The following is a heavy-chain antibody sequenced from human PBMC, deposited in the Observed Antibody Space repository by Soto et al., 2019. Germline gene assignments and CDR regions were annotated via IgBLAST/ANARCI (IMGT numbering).Heavy chain of an antibody. CDR3: ARGPAYINGWRTFDL. V-gene: IGHV4-61*08. D-gene: IGHD6-19*01. CDR2: TYYNGDT. J-gene: IGHJ4*02. Sequence: VLLQESGPRLLRPSETLSLTCTVSDDSFRGAEYYWSWIRQPLGKGPEWIGYTYYNGDTKYNPALRSRFTISEDTSKNQFSLRLSSVTAADTAVYFCARGPAYINGWRTFDLWGRGILVTVSS. CDR1: DDSFRGAEYY.